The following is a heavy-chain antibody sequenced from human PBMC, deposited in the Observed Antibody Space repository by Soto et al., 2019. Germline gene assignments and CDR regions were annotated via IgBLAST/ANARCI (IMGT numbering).Heavy chain of an antibody. CDR2: IYYSGST. Sequence: SETLSLTCTVSGGSISSSSYYWGWIRQPPGKGLEWIGSIYYSGSTYYNPSLKSRVTISVDTSKNQFSLKLSSVTAADTAVYYCARLSPGGYGMDVWGQGTTVTSP. J-gene: IGHJ6*02. CDR3: ARLSPGGYGMDV. CDR1: GGSISSSSYY. D-gene: IGHD1-26*01. V-gene: IGHV4-39*01.